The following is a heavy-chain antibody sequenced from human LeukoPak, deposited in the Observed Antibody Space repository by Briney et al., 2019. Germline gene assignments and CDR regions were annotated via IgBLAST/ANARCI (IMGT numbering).Heavy chain of an antibody. D-gene: IGHD6-19*01. J-gene: IGHJ3*02. Sequence: PSETPSLTCTVSGGSISSYYWSWIRQPPGKGLEWIGYIYYSGSTNYNPSLKSRVTISVDTSKNQFSLKLSSVTAADTAVYYCARYYSSGWYDIWGQGTMVTVSS. CDR1: GGSISSYY. CDR2: IYYSGST. CDR3: ARYYSSGWYDI. V-gene: IGHV4-59*01.